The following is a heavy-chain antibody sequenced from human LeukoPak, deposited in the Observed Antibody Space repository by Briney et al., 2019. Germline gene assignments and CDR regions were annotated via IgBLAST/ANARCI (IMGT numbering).Heavy chain of an antibody. CDR2: ISAYNGNT. CDR1: GYTFTTYG. Sequence: ASVKVSCKASGYTFTTYGITWVRQAPGQGLEWMGWISAYNGNTNYAQKLQGRVTMTTDTSTSTAYMELRSLRPDDTAVYYCARGHWEGSGSYYHDQDSWGQGTLVTVSS. CDR3: ARGHWEGSGSYYHDQDS. V-gene: IGHV1-18*01. D-gene: IGHD3-10*01. J-gene: IGHJ4*02.